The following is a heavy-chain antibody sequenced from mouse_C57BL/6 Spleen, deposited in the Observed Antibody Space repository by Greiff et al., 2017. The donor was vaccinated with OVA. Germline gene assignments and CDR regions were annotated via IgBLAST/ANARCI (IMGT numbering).Heavy chain of an antibody. CDR1: GCTFTSYW. V-gene: IGHV1-64*01. D-gene: IGHD3-2*02. CDR2: IHPNSGST. CDR3: ARGGDSSGYVTWFAY. Sequence: VQLQQPGAELVKPGASVKLSCKASGCTFTSYWMHWVKQRPGQGLEWIGMIHPNSGSTNYNEKFKSKATLTVDKSSSTAYMQLSSLTSEDSAVYYCARGGDSSGYVTWFAYWGQGTLVTVSA. J-gene: IGHJ3*01.